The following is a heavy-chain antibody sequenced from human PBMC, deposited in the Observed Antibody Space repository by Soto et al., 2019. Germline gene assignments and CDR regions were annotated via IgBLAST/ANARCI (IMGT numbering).Heavy chain of an antibody. CDR3: ARGLTTVTTSSNWFDP. D-gene: IGHD4-4*01. J-gene: IGHJ5*02. Sequence: PSETLSLTCAVYGGSFSGYYWSWIRQPPGKGLEWIGEINHSGSTNYNPSLKSRVTISVDTSKNQFSLKLSSVTAADTAVYYCARGLTTVTTSSNWFDPWDQGTLVTVSS. V-gene: IGHV4-34*01. CDR1: GGSFSGYY. CDR2: INHSGST.